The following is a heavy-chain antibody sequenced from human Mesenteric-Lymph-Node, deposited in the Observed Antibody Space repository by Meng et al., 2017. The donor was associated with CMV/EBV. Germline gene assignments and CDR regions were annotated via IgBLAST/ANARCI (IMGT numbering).Heavy chain of an antibody. Sequence: QVQLVQSRDERGKPGASVMGPCKASGYTFTDFYIHWVRQAPGQGLEWMGRINPNSGVSNSAQNFQGRVTMTRDTSISTAYMELGRLTSDDTAVYYCARDNVNPEGFDPWGQGTLVTVSS. CDR2: INPNSGVS. CDR3: ARDNVNPEGFDP. D-gene: IGHD2/OR15-2a*01. V-gene: IGHV1-2*06. J-gene: IGHJ5*02. CDR1: GYTFTDFY.